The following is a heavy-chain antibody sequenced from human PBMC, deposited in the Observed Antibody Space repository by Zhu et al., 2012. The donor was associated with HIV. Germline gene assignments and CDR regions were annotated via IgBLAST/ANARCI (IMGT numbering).Heavy chain of an antibody. CDR1: GFTFSTNW. V-gene: IGHV3-74*01. CDR2: ISRDGSDT. CDR3: SREAVTAEFFDY. D-gene: IGHD6-19*01. J-gene: IGHJ4*02. Sequence: EVQLMESGGGSAQPGGSLRLSCAASGFTFSTNWMHWVRQTPGKGLVWVSRISRDGSDTYYADSVKGRFTVSRDNAKNTLYLQMNSLRVEDTALYYCSREAVTAEFFDYWGQGALVTVSS.